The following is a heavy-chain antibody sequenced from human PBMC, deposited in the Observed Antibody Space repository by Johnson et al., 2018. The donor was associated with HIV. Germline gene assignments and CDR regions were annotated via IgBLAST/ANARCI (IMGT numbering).Heavy chain of an antibody. V-gene: IGHV3-7*02. J-gene: IGHJ3*02. CDR1: GFTFSSYW. CDR3: ARGAIWEWLSGDGFDR. Sequence: EVQLVESGGGVVQPGGSLRLSCAASGFTFSSYWMSWVRQAPGKGLEWVANIKQDGSEKYYVDSVKGRFTISRDNAKNSLYLQMNSLRVEDTARYYCARGAIWEWLSGDGFDRGGQGTMVTV. CDR2: IKQDGSEK. D-gene: IGHD3-3*01.